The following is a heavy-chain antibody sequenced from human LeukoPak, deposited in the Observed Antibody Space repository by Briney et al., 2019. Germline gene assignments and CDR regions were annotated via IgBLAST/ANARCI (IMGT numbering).Heavy chain of an antibody. CDR2: IYYSGST. D-gene: IGHD6-13*01. CDR1: GSSISSYY. V-gene: IGHV4-59*01. Sequence: SETLSLTCTVSGSSISSYYWSWIRQPPGKGLEWIGYIYYSGSTNYNPSLKSRVTISVDTSKNQFSLKLSSVTAADTAVYYCVLTSGSSSWTAIDYWGQGTLVTVSS. CDR3: VLTSGSSSWTAIDY. J-gene: IGHJ4*02.